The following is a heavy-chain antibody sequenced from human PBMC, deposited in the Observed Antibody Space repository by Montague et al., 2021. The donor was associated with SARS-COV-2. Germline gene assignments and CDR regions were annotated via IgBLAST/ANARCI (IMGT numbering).Heavy chain of an antibody. CDR1: GGSFSTYS. CDR2: IHHGGST. J-gene: IGHJ6*03. Sequence: SETLSLTCAVHGGSFSTYSWNWICQPPGKGLEWIGVIHHGGSTNYNPSLKSRVTISADTSTNQFSLKLTSVAAADTAVYYCARLGDGVVPSPILGCGPYYSYYYMDVWGKGTTVTVSS. CDR3: ARLGDGVVPSPILGCGPYYSYYYMDV. D-gene: IGHD3-10*01. V-gene: IGHV4-34*01.